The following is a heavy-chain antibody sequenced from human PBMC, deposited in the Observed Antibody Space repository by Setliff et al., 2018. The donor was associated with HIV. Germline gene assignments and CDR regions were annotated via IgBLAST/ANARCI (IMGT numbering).Heavy chain of an antibody. CDR2: IYPNTGGT. CDR1: GYTFTEYY. V-gene: IGHV1-2*02. CDR3: ARAYFGSGIYY. Sequence: ASVKVSCKASGYTFTEYYIHWVRQAPGQGLEWMGWIYPNTGGTNYAQKFQGRVTMTRDTSISTAYMELSRLRSDDTAVYYCARAYFGSGIYYWGQGTLVTV. J-gene: IGHJ4*02. D-gene: IGHD3-10*01.